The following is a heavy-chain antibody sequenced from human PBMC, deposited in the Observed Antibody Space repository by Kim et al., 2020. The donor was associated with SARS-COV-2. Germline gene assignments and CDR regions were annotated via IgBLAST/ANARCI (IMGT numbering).Heavy chain of an antibody. CDR2: IIPIFGTA. J-gene: IGHJ4*02. Sequence: SVKVSCKASGGTFSSYAISWVRQAPGQGLEWMGGIIPIFGTANYAQKFQGRVTITADESTSTAYMELSSLRSEDTAVYYCARVLCSSTSCYSPDYWGQGTLVTVSS. D-gene: IGHD2-2*02. V-gene: IGHV1-69*13. CDR3: ARVLCSSTSCYSPDY. CDR1: GGTFSSYA.